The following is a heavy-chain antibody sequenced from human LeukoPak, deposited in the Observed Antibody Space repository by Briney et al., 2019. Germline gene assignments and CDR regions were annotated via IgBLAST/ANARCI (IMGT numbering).Heavy chain of an antibody. CDR3: ASALEEGITMIVVVEGTFDY. CDR2: INPNSDGT. CDR1: GYTFTGYY. V-gene: IGHV1-2*06. J-gene: IGHJ4*02. Sequence: GASVKVSCKASGYTFTGYYMHWVRQAPGQGLEWMGRINPNSDGTNYAQKFQGRVTMTRDTSISTAYMELSRLRPDHTAVYYCASALEEGITMIVVVEGTFDYWGQGTLVTVSS. D-gene: IGHD3-22*01.